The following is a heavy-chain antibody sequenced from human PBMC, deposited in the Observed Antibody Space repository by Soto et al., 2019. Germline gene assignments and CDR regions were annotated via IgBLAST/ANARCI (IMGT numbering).Heavy chain of an antibody. CDR1: GVSISNYY. J-gene: IGHJ5*02. CDR2: IYYSGST. CDR3: ARESKYDTSGYPPWFAP. Sequence: SEPLSLTCTVSGVSISNYYWSWIRQPPGKGLEWIGYIYYSGSTNYNPSLKSRVTISVDTSKNQFSLKLSSVTAADTAVYYCARESKYDTSGYPPWFAPWGQGTLVTVSS. D-gene: IGHD3-22*01. V-gene: IGHV4-59*12.